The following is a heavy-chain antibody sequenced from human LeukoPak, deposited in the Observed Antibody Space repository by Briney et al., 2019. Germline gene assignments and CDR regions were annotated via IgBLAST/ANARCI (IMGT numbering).Heavy chain of an antibody. Sequence: PGGSLRLSCAASGFTSSTYGMHWVRQAPGKGLEWVAVISYDGSNKYYADSVKGRFTISRDNSQNTVYLQMNSLRAEDTAVYYCAKGRPKFSLVVVAAEFDYWGQGTLVTVSS. CDR3: AKGRPKFSLVVVAAEFDY. CDR2: ISYDGSNK. V-gene: IGHV3-30*18. J-gene: IGHJ4*02. D-gene: IGHD2-15*01. CDR1: GFTSSTYG.